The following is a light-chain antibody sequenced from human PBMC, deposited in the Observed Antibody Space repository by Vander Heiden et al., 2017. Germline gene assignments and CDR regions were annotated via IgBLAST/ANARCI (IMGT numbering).Light chain of an antibody. CDR2: AAS. J-gene: IGKJ1*01. Sequence: DVQMTQPPSSLSASLGDRVTITCRASQSIINYLNWYQQKPGKAPKLLIYAASNLQSGVPSRFSGSGSGTDFTLTISSLQAEDFAAYSCQQSYSRPPTFGQGTKVEIK. CDR1: QSIINY. CDR3: QQSYSRPPT. V-gene: IGKV1-39*01.